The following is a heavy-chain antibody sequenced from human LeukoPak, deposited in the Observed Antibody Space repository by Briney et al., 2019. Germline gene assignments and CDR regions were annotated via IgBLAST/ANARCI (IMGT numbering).Heavy chain of an antibody. CDR2: ITTSGST. V-gene: IGHV3-23*01. CDR3: AKAPVWNYYYGLDV. J-gene: IGHJ6*02. CDR1: GLTASHNVNNA. Sequence: GGSLRLSCAASGLTASHNVNNAMSWVRHAPGKGLEWVSGITTSGSTYYADSVKGRFTISGENSNNTLYLHMDSLRAEDTAVYYCAKAPVWNYYYGLDVWGQGTTVTVSS. D-gene: IGHD2-21*01.